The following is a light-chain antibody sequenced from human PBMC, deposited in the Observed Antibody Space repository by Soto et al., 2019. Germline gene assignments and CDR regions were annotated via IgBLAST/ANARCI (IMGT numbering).Light chain of an antibody. CDR3: QQYYSYPRT. CDR2: AAS. Sequence: AIRMTQSPSSFSASTGDRVTITCRASQGISSYLAWYQQKPGKAPKLLIYAASTLQSGAPSRFSGNGSGTDLTLTISCLQSEDFATYYCQQYYSYPRTLGQGTKVDIK. J-gene: IGKJ1*01. CDR1: QGISSY. V-gene: IGKV1-8*01.